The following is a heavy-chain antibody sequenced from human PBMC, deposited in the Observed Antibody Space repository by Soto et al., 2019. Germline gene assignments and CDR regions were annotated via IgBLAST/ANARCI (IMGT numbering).Heavy chain of an antibody. D-gene: IGHD5-18*01. CDR2: ISYDGSNK. V-gene: IGHV3-30-3*01. CDR3: ARDDYRSGSYGDLFDY. J-gene: IGHJ4*02. Sequence: LRLSCAASGFTFSSYAMHWVRQAPGKGLEWVAVISYDGSNKYYADSVKGRFTISRDNAKNTLYLQMNSLRAEDTAVYYCARDDYRSGSYGDLFDYWGQGTLVTVSS. CDR1: GFTFSSYA.